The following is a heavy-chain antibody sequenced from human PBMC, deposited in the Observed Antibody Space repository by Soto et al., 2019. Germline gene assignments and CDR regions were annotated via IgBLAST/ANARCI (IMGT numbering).Heavy chain of an antibody. V-gene: IGHV3-48*03. CDR2: ISSSGSTI. D-gene: IGHD2-15*01. Sequence: PGGSLRLSCAASGFTFSSYEMNWVRQAPGKGLEWVSYISSSGSTIYYADAVKGRFTISRDNAKNSLYLQMNSVRGEDTALYYCARDPIVVVSGVMVYYYGMEVWAEGTPVTVSS. J-gene: IGHJ6*01. CDR1: GFTFSSYE. CDR3: ARDPIVVVSGVMVYYYGMEV.